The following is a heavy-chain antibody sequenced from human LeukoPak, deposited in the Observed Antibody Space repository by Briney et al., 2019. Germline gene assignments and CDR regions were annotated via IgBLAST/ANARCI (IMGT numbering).Heavy chain of an antibody. CDR3: ARDLGGDYTNYYYYYMDV. CDR1: GGTFSSYA. Sequence: ASVKVSCKASGGTFSSYAISWVRQAPGQGLEWMGGISAYNGNTNYAQKLQGRVTMTTDTSTSTAYMELRSLRSDDTAVYYCARDLGGDYTNYYYYYMDVWGKGTTVTVSS. D-gene: IGHD4-17*01. J-gene: IGHJ6*03. V-gene: IGHV1-18*01. CDR2: ISAYNGNT.